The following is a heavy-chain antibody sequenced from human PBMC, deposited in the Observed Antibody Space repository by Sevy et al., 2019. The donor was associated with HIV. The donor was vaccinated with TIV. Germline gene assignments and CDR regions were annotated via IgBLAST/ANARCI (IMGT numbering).Heavy chain of an antibody. CDR1: GFTFNNAW. CDR3: YIDGPSSSWYGAYSGMDI. CDR2: IRSKSDGGTT. Sequence: GGSLRLSCAASGFTFNNAWMSWVRQAPGKGLEWVGRIRSKSDGGTTDYTAPVKGRFTISRDDSKNTLCLQMNSLKTEDTAVHYCYIDGPSSSWYGAYSGMDIWGQGTTVTVSS. V-gene: IGHV3-15*01. J-gene: IGHJ6*02. D-gene: IGHD6-13*01.